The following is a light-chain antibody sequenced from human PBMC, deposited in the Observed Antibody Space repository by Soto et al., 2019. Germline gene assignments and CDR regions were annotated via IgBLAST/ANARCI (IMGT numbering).Light chain of an antibody. CDR1: SSNIGSNY. V-gene: IGLV1-47*01. CDR3: AAWDDSLSGYV. J-gene: IGLJ1*01. Sequence: QSMLTQPPSASGTPGQRVTISCSGSSSNIGSNYVYWYQQLPGTAPKPLIYRNNQRPSGVPDRFSGSKSGTSASLAISGLRSEDEADYYCAAWDDSLSGYVFGTGTKVTVL. CDR2: RNN.